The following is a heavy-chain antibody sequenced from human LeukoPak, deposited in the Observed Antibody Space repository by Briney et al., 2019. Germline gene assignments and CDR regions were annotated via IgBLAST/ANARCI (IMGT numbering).Heavy chain of an antibody. CDR3: ARGWGYDYRGNNYFDP. Sequence: PGASVKVSCKASGYTFTSYGISWVRQAPGPGLEWMGWMDSNTDVTKYAQKFQGRVTMTRDTSIRTAYMELSRLGFDDTAVYFCARGWGYDYRGNNYFDPWGQGTPVTVSS. CDR1: GYTFTSYG. J-gene: IGHJ5*02. D-gene: IGHD3-22*01. CDR2: MDSNTDVT. V-gene: IGHV1-2*02.